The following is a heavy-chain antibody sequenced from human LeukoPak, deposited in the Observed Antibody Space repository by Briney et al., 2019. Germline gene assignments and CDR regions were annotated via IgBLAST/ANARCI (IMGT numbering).Heavy chain of an antibody. Sequence: PGGSLRLSCAASGFTFDDYGMSWVRQPPGKGLEWVSGFIWIVGSTGYADSVKGRFTISRDNAKNALYLQMNSLRAGDTALYYCARERTYYYDSNPDYFDYWGQGTLVTVSS. CDR2: FIWIVGST. J-gene: IGHJ4*02. D-gene: IGHD3-22*01. CDR3: ARERTYYYDSNPDYFDY. CDR1: GFTFDDYG. V-gene: IGHV3-20*04.